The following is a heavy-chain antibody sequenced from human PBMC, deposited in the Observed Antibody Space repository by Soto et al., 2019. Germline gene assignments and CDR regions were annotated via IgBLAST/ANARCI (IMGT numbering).Heavy chain of an antibody. CDR3: VKSPWSRRGDLDL. J-gene: IGHJ2*01. V-gene: IGHV3-9*01. CDR1: GFSFDDND. CDR2: ISWNSANI. D-gene: IGHD2-8*01. Sequence: EVELVESGGGLAQTGGSLRLSCAGSGFSFDDNDMYWVRRVPGKGLEWVSGISWNSANIGYADSVKGRFTISRDNAKNSLYLEMSPLRPEDTAIYYCVKSPWSRRGDLDLWGRGTLVTVSS.